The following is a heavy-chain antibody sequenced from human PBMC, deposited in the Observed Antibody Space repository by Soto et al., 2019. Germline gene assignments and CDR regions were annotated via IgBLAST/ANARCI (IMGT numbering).Heavy chain of an antibody. D-gene: IGHD1-26*01. J-gene: IGHJ4*02. V-gene: IGHV3-21*01. CDR3: VREDGKVGTNSAFDY. Sequence: GGSLRLSCVASGLAYSTHWMTWVRQAPGKGLEWVSSINGRGNYIYYAESVKGRFTISRDNAKNSLYLQMDRLRAEDTALYYCVREDGKVGTNSAFDYWGLGALVTVSS. CDR1: GLAYSTHW. CDR2: INGRGNYI.